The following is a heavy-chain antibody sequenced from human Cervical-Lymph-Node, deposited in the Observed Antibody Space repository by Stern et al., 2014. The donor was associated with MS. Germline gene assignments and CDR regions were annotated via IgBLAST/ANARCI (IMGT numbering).Heavy chain of an antibody. D-gene: IGHD5-24*01. CDR2: IIPFFGTA. CDR3: ATRDMATVTNYYYGMDV. CDR1: GFTFSSYA. V-gene: IGHV1-69*01. J-gene: IGHJ6*02. Sequence: MQLVESGAEVRKPGSSVKVSCKGSGFTFSSYAISWVRQAPGQGLEGMGGIIPFFGTANYVQRVLGRVTITADESTTTAYMELSSLRSEDTAVYYCATRDMATVTNYYYGMDVWGQGTTVIVSS.